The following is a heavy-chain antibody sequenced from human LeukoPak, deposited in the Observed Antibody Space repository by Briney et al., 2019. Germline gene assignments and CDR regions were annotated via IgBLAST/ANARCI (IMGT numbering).Heavy chain of an antibody. V-gene: IGHV1-2*02. CDR2: INPNSGGT. D-gene: IGHD3-22*01. CDR3: ARALGVVTGSGYYSITRVFDY. J-gene: IGHJ4*02. CDR1: GYTFTGYY. Sequence: ASVKVSCKASGYTFTGYYMHWVRQAPGQGLEWMGWINPNSGGTNYAQKFQGRVTMTRDTSISTAYMELSRLRSDDRAVYYCARALGVVTGSGYYSITRVFDYWGQGTLVTVSS.